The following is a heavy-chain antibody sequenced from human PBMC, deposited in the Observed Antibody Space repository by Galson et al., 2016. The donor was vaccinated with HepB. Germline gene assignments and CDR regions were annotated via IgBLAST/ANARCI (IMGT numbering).Heavy chain of an antibody. CDR2: TWYDGSNK. CDR1: GFTFSSYG. J-gene: IGHJ4*02. Sequence: SLRLSCAASGFTFSSYGMHWVRQAPGKGLEWVAVTWYDGSNKYYADSVKGRFTISRDNSKNTLYLQMNSLRAEDTAVYYCASSYDSSGYYRYWGQGTLVTVSS. D-gene: IGHD3-22*01. CDR3: ASSYDSSGYYRY. V-gene: IGHV3-33*01.